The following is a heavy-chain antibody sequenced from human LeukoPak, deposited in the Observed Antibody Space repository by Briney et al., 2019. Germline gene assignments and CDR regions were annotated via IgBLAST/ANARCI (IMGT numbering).Heavy chain of an antibody. D-gene: IGHD6-19*01. CDR2: IYYSGST. CDR1: GGSISSSSYY. J-gene: IGHJ6*02. Sequence: SETLSLTCTVSGGSISSSSYYWGWIRQPPGKGLEWIGYIYYSGSTNYNPSLKSRVTISVDTSKNQFSLKLSSVTAADTAVYYCARGAVRYYYGMDVWGQGTTVTVSS. CDR3: ARGAVRYYYGMDV. V-gene: IGHV4-61*05.